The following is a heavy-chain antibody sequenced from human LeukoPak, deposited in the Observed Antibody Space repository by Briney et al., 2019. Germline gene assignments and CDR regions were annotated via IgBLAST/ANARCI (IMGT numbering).Heavy chain of an antibody. CDR2: IYYSGST. Sequence: SETLSLTCTVSGGSISSGGYYWSWIRQHPGKGLEWIGYIYYSGSTYYNPSLKSRVTISVDTSKNQFSLKLSSVTAADTAVYYCARAKGATYYDFWSGDSALDYWGQGTLVTVSS. CDR1: GGSISSGGYY. CDR3: ARAKGATYYDFWSGDSALDY. D-gene: IGHD3-3*01. V-gene: IGHV4-31*03. J-gene: IGHJ4*02.